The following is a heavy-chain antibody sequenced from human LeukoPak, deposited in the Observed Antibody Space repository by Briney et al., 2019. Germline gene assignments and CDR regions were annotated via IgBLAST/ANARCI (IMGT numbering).Heavy chain of an antibody. CDR1: GGSVSSGSDY. V-gene: IGHV4-61*01. CDR2: ISYSRST. D-gene: IGHD3-10*01. J-gene: IGHJ4*02. Sequence: PSETLSLTCTVSGGSVSSGSDYWSWIRQPPGKGLEWIGHISYSRSTNYTPSLKSRVTISLDTSKNQLSLKLSSVTTADTAVYYCARGQAALWFGELWGQGTLVTVSS. CDR3: ARGQAALWFGEL.